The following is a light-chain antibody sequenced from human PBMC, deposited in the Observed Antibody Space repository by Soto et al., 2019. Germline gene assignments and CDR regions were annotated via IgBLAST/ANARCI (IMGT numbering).Light chain of an antibody. V-gene: IGKV1-27*01. CDR3: QQYESFSAT. Sequence: DIQMTQSPSSLWASVGDRVTITCRESQPIRHSLAWYQQKAGKVPKLLIYAASNLQSGVPSRFSGSGSGTEFTLTISSLQPDDFATYYCQQYESFSATFGQGTKVDIK. J-gene: IGKJ1*01. CDR1: QPIRHS. CDR2: AAS.